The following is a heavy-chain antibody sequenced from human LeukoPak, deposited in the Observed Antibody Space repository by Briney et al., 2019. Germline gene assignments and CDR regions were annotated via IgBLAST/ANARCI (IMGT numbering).Heavy chain of an antibody. V-gene: IGHV3-11*01. CDR1: GFTFSDYY. Sequence: GGSLGLSCAASGFTFSDYYMSWIRQAPGKGLEWVSYISSSGSTIYYADSVKGRFTISRDNAKNSLYLQMNSLRAEDTAVYYCARDSTVATYYGVDVWGQGTTVTVSS. CDR3: ARDSTVATYYGVDV. J-gene: IGHJ6*02. D-gene: IGHD6-19*01. CDR2: ISSSGSTI.